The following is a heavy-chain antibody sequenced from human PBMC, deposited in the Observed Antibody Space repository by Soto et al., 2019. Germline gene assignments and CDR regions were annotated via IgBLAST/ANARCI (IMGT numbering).Heavy chain of an antibody. CDR2: IKSKTDGGTT. V-gene: IGHV3-15*01. CDR3: TTDHPEMANISLEALDY. Sequence: EVQLVESGGGLVKPGGSLRLSCAASGFTFSNAWMSWVRQAPGKGLEWVGRIKSKTDGGTTDYAAPVKGRFTISRDDSKNTLYLQMYSLKSEDTAVYYCTTDHPEMANISLEALDYWGQGTLVTVSS. J-gene: IGHJ4*02. D-gene: IGHD1-1*01. CDR1: GFTFSNAW.